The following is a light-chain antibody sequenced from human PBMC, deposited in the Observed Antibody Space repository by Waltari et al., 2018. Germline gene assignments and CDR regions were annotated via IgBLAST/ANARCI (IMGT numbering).Light chain of an antibody. CDR2: SDN. CDR3: AAWDDSLKGWV. Sequence: QSVLTQPPSASGTPGQRVTISSSGSSSNIGSNTVNWYQQLPGTAPKLLIYSDNQRPSGVPDRFSGSKSGTSASLAISGLQSEDEADYYCAAWDDSLKGWVFGGGTKLTVL. J-gene: IGLJ3*02. CDR1: SSNIGSNT. V-gene: IGLV1-44*01.